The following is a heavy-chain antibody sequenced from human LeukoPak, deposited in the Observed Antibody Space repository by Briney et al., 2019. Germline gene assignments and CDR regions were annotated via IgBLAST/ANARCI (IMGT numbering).Heavy chain of an antibody. CDR3: AKGAGIVVPGTILH. J-gene: IGHJ4*02. CDR1: GFTFSSYA. V-gene: IGHV3-30*04. Sequence: PGGSLRLSCAASGFTFSSYAMHWVRQAPGKGLEWVAVISYDGSNKYYADSVKGRFTISRDNSKNTLYLQMNSLRAEDTAVYYCAKGAGIVVPGTILHWGQGILVIVSS. CDR2: ISYDGSNK. D-gene: IGHD6-19*01.